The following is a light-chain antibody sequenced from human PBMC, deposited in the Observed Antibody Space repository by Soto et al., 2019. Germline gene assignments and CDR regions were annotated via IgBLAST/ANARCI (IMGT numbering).Light chain of an antibody. V-gene: IGLV1-40*01. J-gene: IGLJ1*01. CDR2: GSD. Sequence: QSLMTHPPSLPGAPGQTVTISCTGSGSNIGAGYGVQWYQQLPGTAPRLLIYGSDDRPSGVPDRFSASVSGNSASLAITGLQTEDEAVYYCQSYDSNLSEVFGPGTKVTVL. CDR3: QSYDSNLSEV. CDR1: GSNIGAGYG.